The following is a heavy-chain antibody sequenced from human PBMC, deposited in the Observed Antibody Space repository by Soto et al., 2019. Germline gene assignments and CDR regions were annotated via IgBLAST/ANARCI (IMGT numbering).Heavy chain of an antibody. Sequence: EILSITCAVYGGCLNSYYWSWIRQPPGKGLEWIGEINHSGSTNYNPSLKRRVTISVDTSKNQFSLKLSSVNAADTAVYYCARGIRQTTVTTRYYDYGMDVWGQGTTVTVSS. CDR1: GGCLNSYY. J-gene: IGHJ6*02. CDR3: ARGIRQTTVTTRYYDYGMDV. CDR2: INHSGST. D-gene: IGHD4-17*01. V-gene: IGHV4-34*01.